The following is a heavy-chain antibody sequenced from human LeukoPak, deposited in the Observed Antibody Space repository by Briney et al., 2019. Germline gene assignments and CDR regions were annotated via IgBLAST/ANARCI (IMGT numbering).Heavy chain of an antibody. CDR2: ISRSGGST. CDR3: GPGRLFQDY. J-gene: IGHJ4*02. Sequence: WASVKLSCKASGYTFTSYAMHWARQAPGQGLEWMGVISRSGGSTYYAHNVQGRFTISRDNSKNTLYLQMNSLRAEDTAVYYCGPGRLFQDYWGERTLVSVSS. V-gene: IGHV3-23*01. CDR1: GYTFTSYA. D-gene: IGHD1-26*01.